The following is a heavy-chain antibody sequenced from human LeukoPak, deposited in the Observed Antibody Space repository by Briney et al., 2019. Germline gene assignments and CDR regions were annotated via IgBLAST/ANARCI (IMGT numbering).Heavy chain of an antibody. J-gene: IGHJ5*02. CDR1: GGSISSYY. D-gene: IGHD2-2*01. CDR3: ARDKTGQLLPYNWFDP. V-gene: IGHV4-59*12. CDR2: IYYSGST. Sequence: PSGTLSLTCTVSGGSISSYYWSWIRPPPGKGREWVGYIYYSGSTNYNPSLKSRVTMSVDTSKNQFSLKLSSVTAADTAVYYCARDKTGQLLPYNWFDPWGQGTLVTVSS.